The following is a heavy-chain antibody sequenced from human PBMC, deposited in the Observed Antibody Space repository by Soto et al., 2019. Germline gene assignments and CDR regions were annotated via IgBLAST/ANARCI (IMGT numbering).Heavy chain of an antibody. D-gene: IGHD3-10*01. CDR1: GVTFTSYA. Sequence: GGSLSLSCAASGVTFTSYAMTWVRQVPGEGLQWVSSISKSGDSTYYADSVKGRFTTSRDNSKNTLYLQMNSLRAEDTAIYYCAKGSFGFDYWGQGTLVTVSS. V-gene: IGHV3-23*01. CDR3: AKGSFGFDY. CDR2: ISKSGDST. J-gene: IGHJ4*02.